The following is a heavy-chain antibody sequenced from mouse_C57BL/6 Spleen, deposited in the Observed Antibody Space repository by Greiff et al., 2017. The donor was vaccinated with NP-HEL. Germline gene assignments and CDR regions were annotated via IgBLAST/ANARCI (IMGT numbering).Heavy chain of an antibody. J-gene: IGHJ2*01. CDR3: TRGGGYYGSYYFDY. CDR2: ISSGGDYI. V-gene: IGHV5-9-1*02. D-gene: IGHD1-1*01. Sequence: EVQLVESGEGLVKPGGSLKLSCAASGFTFSSYAMSWVRQTPEKRLEWVAYISSGGDYIYYADTVKGRFTISRDNARNTLYLQMSSLKSEDTAMYYCTRGGGYYGSYYFDYWGQGTTLTVSS. CDR1: GFTFSSYA.